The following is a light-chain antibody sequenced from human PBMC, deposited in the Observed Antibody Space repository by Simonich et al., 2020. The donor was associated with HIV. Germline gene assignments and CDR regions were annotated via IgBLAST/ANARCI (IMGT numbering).Light chain of an antibody. CDR1: QTISSW. J-gene: IGKJ4*01. V-gene: IGKV1-5*03. Sequence: DIQMTQSHSTLSASVGDRVTITCRASQTISSWLAWYQQKPGKAPKLLIYKASTLESGVPSSISGSGAGTEFTLTISSLQPDDFATYYCQQYKSYSPLTFGGGTKVEIK. CDR2: KAS. CDR3: QQYKSYSPLT.